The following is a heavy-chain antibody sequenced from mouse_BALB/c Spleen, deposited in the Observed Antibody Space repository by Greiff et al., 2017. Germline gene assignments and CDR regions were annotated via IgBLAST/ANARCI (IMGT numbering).Heavy chain of an antibody. CDR3: ARKYGSPYAMDY. CDR1: GFNIKDTY. V-gene: IGHV14-3*02. Sequence: VQLQQSGAELVKPGASVKLSCTASGFNIKDTYMHWVKQRPEQGLEWIGRIDPANGNTKYDPKFQGKATITADTSSNTAYLQLSSLTSEDTAVYYCARKYGSPYAMDYWGQGTSVTVSS. J-gene: IGHJ4*01. CDR2: IDPANGNT. D-gene: IGHD2-10*02.